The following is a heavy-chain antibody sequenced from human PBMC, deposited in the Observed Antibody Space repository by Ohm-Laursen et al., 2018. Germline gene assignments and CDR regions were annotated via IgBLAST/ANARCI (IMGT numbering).Heavy chain of an antibody. CDR3: ARVRMAEYHFDY. V-gene: IGHV1-69*01. Sequence: SSVKVSCKASGGTFSSYAISWVRQAPGQGLEWMGGIIPIFGTANYAQKFQGRVTITADESTSTAYMELSSLRSEDTAVYYCARVRMAEYHFDYWGQGTLVTVSS. CDR1: GGTFSSYA. CDR2: IIPIFGTA. J-gene: IGHJ4*02. D-gene: IGHD2-2*01.